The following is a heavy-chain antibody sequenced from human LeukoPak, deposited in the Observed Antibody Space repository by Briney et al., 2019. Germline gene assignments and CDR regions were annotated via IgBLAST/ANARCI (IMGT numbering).Heavy chain of an antibody. V-gene: IGHV3-30*04. CDR1: GFTFSSYA. D-gene: IGHD2-15*01. Sequence: GGSLRLSCAASGFTFSSYAMHWVRQAPGKGLEWVAVISYDGSNKYYADSVKGRFTISRDNSKNTLYLQMNSLRAEDTAVYYCAREHIVVVAGGFDYWGREPWSPSPQ. J-gene: IGHJ4*02. CDR2: ISYDGSNK. CDR3: AREHIVVVAGGFDY.